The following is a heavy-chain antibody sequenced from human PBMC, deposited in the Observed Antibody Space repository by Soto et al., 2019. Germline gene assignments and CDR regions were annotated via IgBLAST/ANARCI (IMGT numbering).Heavy chain of an antibody. D-gene: IGHD4-17*01. CDR3: AKVMAATVTTIFYFDY. Sequence: GGSLRLSCAASGFTFSSYAMSWVRQAPGKGLEWVSAISGSGGSTYYADSVKGRFTISRDNSKNTLYLQMNSLRAEDTAVYSCAKVMAATVTTIFYFDYWGQGTLVTVSS. CDR2: ISGSGGST. J-gene: IGHJ4*02. CDR1: GFTFSSYA. V-gene: IGHV3-23*01.